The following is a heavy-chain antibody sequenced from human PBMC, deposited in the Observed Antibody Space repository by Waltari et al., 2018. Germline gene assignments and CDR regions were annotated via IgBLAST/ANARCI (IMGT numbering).Heavy chain of an antibody. J-gene: IGHJ6*02. D-gene: IGHD2-2*01. V-gene: IGHV4-34*01. CDR3: ARNRYCSGTSCYDWFAYYYYGMDV. CDR2: INHRGRA. CDR1: GGSFSGYY. Sequence: QVQLQQWGAGLLKPSETLSLTCAVYGGSFSGYYWSWIRQPPGKGREGMGEINHRGRANYRPTLNSRVTVSIDTSRNQFSLRLSGVTAAATAVYYCARNRYCSGTSCYDWFAYYYYGMDVWGQGTTVTVSS.